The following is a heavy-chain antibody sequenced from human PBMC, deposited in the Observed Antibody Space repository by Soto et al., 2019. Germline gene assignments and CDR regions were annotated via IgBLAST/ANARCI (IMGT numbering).Heavy chain of an antibody. D-gene: IGHD2-15*01. J-gene: IGHJ5*02. CDR3: ARARHCSGGSCYWFDP. CDR2: IYYSGST. Sequence: SETLSLTCTVSGGSISSYYWSWIRQPPGKGLEWIGYIYYSGSTNYNPSLKSRVTISVDTSKNQFSLKLSSVTAADTAAYYCARARHCSGGSCYWFDPWGQGTLVTVSS. V-gene: IGHV4-59*01. CDR1: GGSISSYY.